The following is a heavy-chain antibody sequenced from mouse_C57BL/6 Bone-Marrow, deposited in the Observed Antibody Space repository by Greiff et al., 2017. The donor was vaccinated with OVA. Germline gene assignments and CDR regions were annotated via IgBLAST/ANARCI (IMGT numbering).Heavy chain of an antibody. V-gene: IGHV5-4*01. CDR2: ISDGGSYT. D-gene: IGHD2-1*01. CDR1: GFTFSSYA. Sequence: DVQLVESGGGLVKPGGSLKLSCAASGFTFSSYAMSWVRQTPEKRLEWVATISDGGSYTYYPDNVKGRFTISRDNAKNNLYLQMSHLKSEDTAMYYCARSYYANERSFAYWGQGTLVTVSA. J-gene: IGHJ3*01. CDR3: ARSYYANERSFAY.